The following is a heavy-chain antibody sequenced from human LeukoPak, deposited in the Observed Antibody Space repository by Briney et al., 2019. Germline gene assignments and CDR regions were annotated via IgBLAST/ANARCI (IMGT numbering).Heavy chain of an antibody. Sequence: ASVKVSCKASGYTFTSYYMHWVRQAPGQGLEWMGIINPSGGSTSYARKFQGRVTMTRDTSTSTVYMELSSLRSEDTAVYYCARQFLEWLSSAKYYYYYGMDVWGQGTTVTVSS. J-gene: IGHJ6*02. CDR1: GYTFTSYY. D-gene: IGHD3-3*01. CDR3: ARQFLEWLSSAKYYYYYGMDV. V-gene: IGHV1-46*01. CDR2: INPSGGST.